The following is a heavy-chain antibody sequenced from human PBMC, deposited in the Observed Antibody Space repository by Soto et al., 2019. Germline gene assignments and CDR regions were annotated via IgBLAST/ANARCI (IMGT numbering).Heavy chain of an antibody. CDR1: GGSFSGYY. Sequence: QVQLQQWGAGLLKPSETLSLTCAVYGGSFSGYYWSWIRQPPGKGLEWIGEINHSGSTNYNPSLKSRVTILVDTSKNRFSLMLSSVTAADTAVYSCASGRPRYCSGGSCYSGMGYWGQRSVVTFSS. J-gene: IGHJ4*02. CDR3: ASGRPRYCSGGSCYSGMGY. V-gene: IGHV4-34*01. D-gene: IGHD2-15*01. CDR2: INHSGST.